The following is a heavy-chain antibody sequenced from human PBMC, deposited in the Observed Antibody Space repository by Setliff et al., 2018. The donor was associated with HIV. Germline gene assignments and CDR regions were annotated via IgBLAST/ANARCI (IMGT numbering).Heavy chain of an antibody. V-gene: IGHV4-39*01. CDR3: ARWHPPYGFWEEDY. CDR2: IYDSGST. Sequence: SETLSLTCAVFGGSFTDIGGSFTDYYWIWIRQPPGKGLEWIGHIYDSGSTYYNPSLKTRVTISVDGSKNQFSLQLKSVTAADTAVYYCARWHPPYGFWEEDYWGQGTLVTVSS. D-gene: IGHD3-10*01. J-gene: IGHJ4*02. CDR1: GGSFTDIGGSFTDYY.